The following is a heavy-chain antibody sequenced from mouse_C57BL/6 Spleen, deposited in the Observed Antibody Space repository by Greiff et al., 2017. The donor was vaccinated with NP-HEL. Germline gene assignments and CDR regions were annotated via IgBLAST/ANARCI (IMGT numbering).Heavy chain of an antibody. CDR3: ARGDYYGDYYAMDY. D-gene: IGHD1-1*01. V-gene: IGHV1-55*01. CDR1: GYTFTSYW. J-gene: IGHJ4*01. Sequence: QVQLKQPGAELVKPGASVKMSCKASGYTFTSYWITWVKQRPGQGLEWIGDIYPGSGSTNYNEKFKSKATLTVDTSSSTAYMQRSSLTSEDSAVYYCARGDYYGDYYAMDYWGQGTSVTVSS. CDR2: IYPGSGST.